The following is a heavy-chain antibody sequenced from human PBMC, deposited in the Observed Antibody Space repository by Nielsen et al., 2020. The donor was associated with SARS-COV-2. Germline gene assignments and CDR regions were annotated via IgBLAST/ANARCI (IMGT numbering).Heavy chain of an antibody. D-gene: IGHD3-3*01. J-gene: IGHJ4*02. CDR3: ARLRDFDFPDY. Sequence: SETLSLTCTVSGGSISSSNWWSWVRQPPGKGLEWIGGIYHTGITNYNPSLKSRITISVDKSKNQFSLKLISVTAADTALYYCARLRDFDFPDYWGQGTLVTVSS. CDR2: IYHTGIT. CDR1: GGSISSSNW. V-gene: IGHV4-4*02.